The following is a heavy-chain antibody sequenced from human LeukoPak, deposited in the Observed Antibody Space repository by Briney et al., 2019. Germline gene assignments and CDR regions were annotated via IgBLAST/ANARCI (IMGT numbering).Heavy chain of an antibody. CDR3: AREVIAAAGTFFDY. CDR1: GGSISSYY. D-gene: IGHD6-13*01. J-gene: IGHJ4*02. Sequence: PSETLSLTCTVSGGSISSYYWSWIRQPPGKGXXXXGYIYYSGSTNYNPSLKSRVTISVDTSKNQFSLKLSSVTAADTAVYYCAREVIAAAGTFFDYWGQGTLVTVSS. V-gene: IGHV4-59*01. CDR2: IYYSGST.